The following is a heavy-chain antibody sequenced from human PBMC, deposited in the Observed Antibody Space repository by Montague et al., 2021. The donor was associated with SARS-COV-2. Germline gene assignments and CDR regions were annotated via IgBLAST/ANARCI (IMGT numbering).Heavy chain of an antibody. CDR2: IYHGGST. Sequence: SETLSLTCAVYGGSFSGYYWSWIRQPPGKGQEWIGGIYHGGSTNYNPSLKSRVTISGDTSENQFSLKLSSVTAADTAVYYCASTTYYYDCSGSDAFDFWGQGTMVTVSS. D-gene: IGHD3-22*01. V-gene: IGHV4-34*01. J-gene: IGHJ3*01. CDR3: ASTTYYYDCSGSDAFDF. CDR1: GGSFSGYY.